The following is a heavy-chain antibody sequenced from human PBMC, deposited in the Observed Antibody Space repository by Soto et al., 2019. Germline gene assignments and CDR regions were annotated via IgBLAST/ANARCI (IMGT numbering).Heavy chain of an antibody. V-gene: IGHV3-30*18. CDR2: ISYDGSNK. CDR1: GFTFNSDG. Sequence: QVQLVESGGGVVQPGSSLRLSCAASGFTFNSDGMHWVGQAPGKALEWVALISYDGSNKYYADSVKGRFTISRDNSKNPLYLQMNSLRAEDTAVYYCAKVLGQGNIPAYWGQGNLVTVSS. CDR3: AKVLGQGNIPAY. J-gene: IGHJ4*02.